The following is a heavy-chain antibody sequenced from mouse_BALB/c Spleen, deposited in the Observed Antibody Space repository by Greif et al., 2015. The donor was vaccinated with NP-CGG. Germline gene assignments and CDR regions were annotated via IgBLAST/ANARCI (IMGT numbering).Heavy chain of an antibody. Sequence: QVQLQQSGTELVKPGASVKLSCKASGYIFTGYYMYWVKQRPGQGLEWIGEINPSNGGTNFNEKFKSKATLTVDKSSSTAYMQLSSLTSEDSAVYYCTRSDYYGHMDYWGQGTSVTVSS. CDR3: TRSDYYGHMDY. CDR2: INPSNGGT. V-gene: IGHV1-53*01. D-gene: IGHD1-1*01. J-gene: IGHJ4*01. CDR1: GYIFTGYY.